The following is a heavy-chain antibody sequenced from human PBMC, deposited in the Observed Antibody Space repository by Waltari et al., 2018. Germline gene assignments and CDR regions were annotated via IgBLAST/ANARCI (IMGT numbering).Heavy chain of an antibody. CDR3: ARGSGSPYFDS. CDR2: ITNLGRT. D-gene: IGHD3-10*01. CDR1: GDSATKYF. J-gene: IGHJ4*01. Sequence: QVQLLESGPGLVKPSETLSLTCSVSGDSATKYFWSWIRQPPGRGLEWIGYITNLGRTNYKASLKSRLTISVDASKKFFSLKMTSVTAADTAVYFCARGSGSPYFDSWGQGTLVIV. V-gene: IGHV4-4*08.